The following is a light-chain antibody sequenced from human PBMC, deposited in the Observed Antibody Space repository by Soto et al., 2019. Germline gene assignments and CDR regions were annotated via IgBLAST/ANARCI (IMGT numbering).Light chain of an antibody. Sequence: QSVMTQPPSVSAAPGQRVTISCSGSSSNIGGNSVSWYQQLPGTAPKLLIYDDDKRPSGIPDRFCGSKSGTSATLGITGFETGDEADYYCGSWDSSLSAYVFGTGTKLTVL. CDR2: DDD. V-gene: IGLV1-51*01. CDR1: SSNIGGNS. CDR3: GSWDSSLSAYV. J-gene: IGLJ1*01.